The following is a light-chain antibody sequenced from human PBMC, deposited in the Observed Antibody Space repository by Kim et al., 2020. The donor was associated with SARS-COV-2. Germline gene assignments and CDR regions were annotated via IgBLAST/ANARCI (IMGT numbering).Light chain of an antibody. Sequence: VALGQTVSITCQGDSLRSYYATCYQQKPGQAPILVIYGKNNRPSGIPDRFSGSSSGNTASLTITGTQAGDEADYYCNSRDSNDNVVFGGGTQLTVL. CDR2: GKN. CDR1: SLRSYY. J-gene: IGLJ2*01. CDR3: NSRDSNDNVV. V-gene: IGLV3-19*01.